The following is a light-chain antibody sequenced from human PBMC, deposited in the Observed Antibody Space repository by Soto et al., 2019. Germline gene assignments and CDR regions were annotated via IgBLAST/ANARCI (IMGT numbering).Light chain of an antibody. J-gene: IGKJ1*01. V-gene: IGKV3-20*01. Sequence: EIVLTQSPGTLSLSPGERATLSCRASQSVSSSSLAWYQQKRGQAPRLLIHDASSRATGIPDRFSGSGSGTDFTLTINSLQPDDFATYYCQQYHIYSGTFGQGTKVDI. CDR3: QQYHIYSGT. CDR1: QSVSSSS. CDR2: DAS.